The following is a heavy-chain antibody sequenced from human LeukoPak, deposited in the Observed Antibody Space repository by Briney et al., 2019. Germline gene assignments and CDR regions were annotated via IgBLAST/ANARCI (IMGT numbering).Heavy chain of an antibody. J-gene: IGHJ4*02. D-gene: IGHD6-13*01. CDR2: ISGTGGST. CDR3: AKEGSSWYGAIPFDY. CDR1: GFTFSSYE. V-gene: IGHV3-23*01. Sequence: RGSLRLSCAASGFTFSSYEMNWVRQAPGKGLEWVSGISGTGGSTYYADSIKGRFTISRDNSKNTLYLQMNSLRAEDTAVYYCAKEGSSWYGAIPFDYWGQGTLVTVSS.